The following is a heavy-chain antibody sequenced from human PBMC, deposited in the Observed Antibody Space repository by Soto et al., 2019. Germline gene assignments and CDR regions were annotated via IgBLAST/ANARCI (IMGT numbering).Heavy chain of an antibody. Sequence: SETLSLTCTVSGGSISSGGYYWSWIRQHPGKGLEWIGYIYYSGSTYYNPSLKSRVTISVDTSKNQFSLKLSSVTAADTAVYYCATSRSGWYGERFGYWGQGTLVTVSS. J-gene: IGHJ4*02. CDR2: IYYSGST. D-gene: IGHD6-19*01. CDR1: GGSISSGGYY. CDR3: ATSRSGWYGERFGY. V-gene: IGHV4-31*03.